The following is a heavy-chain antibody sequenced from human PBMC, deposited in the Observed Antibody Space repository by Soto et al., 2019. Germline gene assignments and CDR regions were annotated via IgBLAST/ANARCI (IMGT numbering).Heavy chain of an antibody. CDR2: ISHDGTNA. CDR3: ARDKAQHEFWGGALGS. D-gene: IGHD3-3*01. CDR1: TFVFSVYS. J-gene: IGHJ4*02. Sequence: QVQLVESGGGVVQPERSLRLSCTTSTFVFSVYSLHWVRQAPGRGLEWVALISHDGTNAYYADSVKRRFIISRDNSKDTLYLQMTSLRPDDTAVYFCARDKAQHEFWGGALGSWGQGTLVTVSS. V-gene: IGHV3-30-3*01.